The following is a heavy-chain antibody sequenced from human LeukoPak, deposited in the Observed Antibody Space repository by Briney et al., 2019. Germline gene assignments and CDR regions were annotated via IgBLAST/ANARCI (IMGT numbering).Heavy chain of an antibody. D-gene: IGHD6-19*01. CDR1: GFTFSSYA. CDR2: IWYDGSNK. V-gene: IGHV3-33*06. J-gene: IGHJ4*02. Sequence: GGSLRLSCAASGFTFSSYAMSWVRQAPGKGLEWVAVIWYDGSNKYYADSVKGRFTISRDNSKNTLYLQMNSLRAEDTAVYYCAKAVVSGRSFDYWGQGTLVTVSS. CDR3: AKAVVSGRSFDY.